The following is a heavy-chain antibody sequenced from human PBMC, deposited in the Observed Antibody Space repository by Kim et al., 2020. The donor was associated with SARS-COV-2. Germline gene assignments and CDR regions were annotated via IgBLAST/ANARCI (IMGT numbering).Heavy chain of an antibody. D-gene: IGHD3-9*01. CDR1: GDSISGSY. Sequence: SETLSLTCTVSGDSISGSYWSWVRQTPEKGLEYIGYIPYTGTTNYNPSLQSRLIISVDTSRNQFSLTLGSVTAADTAIYYCARLFHRLMTGAPQKYHPLDMWGQGTMVIVSS. V-gene: IGHV4-59*08. CDR3: ARLFHRLMTGAPQKYHPLDM. J-gene: IGHJ3*02. CDR2: IPYTGTT.